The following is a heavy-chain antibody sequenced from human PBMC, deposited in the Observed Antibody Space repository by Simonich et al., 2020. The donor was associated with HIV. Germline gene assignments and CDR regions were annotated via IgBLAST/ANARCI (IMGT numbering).Heavy chain of an antibody. CDR1: GGSITSSRYY. D-gene: IGHD1-26*01. CDR2: IFYSGLT. Sequence: QVQLQESGPGLVKPSATLSLTCAVSGGSITSSRYYWGWIRQPPGKGLEWIGTIFYSGLTYYTSSLKSRGTISVDTSKNQFSLKLISVTAADTAVYYCARSSWENYFYMDVWGIGTTVTVSS. J-gene: IGHJ6*03. V-gene: IGHV4-39*01. CDR3: ARSSWENYFYMDV.